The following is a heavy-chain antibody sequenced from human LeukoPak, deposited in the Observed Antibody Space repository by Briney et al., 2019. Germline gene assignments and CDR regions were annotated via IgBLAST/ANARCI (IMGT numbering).Heavy chain of an antibody. Sequence: GGSLRLSGAASGFTFSSCAMSWVRQAPGKGLEWVSAISGSGGSTSYADSVKGRFTISRDNSKNTLDLQMNSLRAEDTAVYYCAKDAEVASFDYWGQGTLVTVSS. CDR3: AKDAEVASFDY. CDR2: ISGSGGST. D-gene: IGHD2-15*01. CDR1: GFTFSSCA. V-gene: IGHV3-23*01. J-gene: IGHJ4*02.